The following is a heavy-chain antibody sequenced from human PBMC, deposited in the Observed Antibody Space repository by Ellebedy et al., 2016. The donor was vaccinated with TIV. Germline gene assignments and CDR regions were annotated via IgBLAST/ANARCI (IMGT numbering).Heavy chain of an antibody. CDR1: GGSISSRSYY. Sequence: SETLSLXXSVSGGSISSRSYYWVWLRQPPGKGLEWIGTMYSTGSTHSNPSLMSRLSISVQRSKNQFSLDLKSVTAADTAVYYCASGSLSSLYWGQGNLVIVSS. J-gene: IGHJ4*02. CDR2: MYSTGST. V-gene: IGHV4-39*01. CDR3: ASGSLSSLY. D-gene: IGHD2/OR15-2a*01.